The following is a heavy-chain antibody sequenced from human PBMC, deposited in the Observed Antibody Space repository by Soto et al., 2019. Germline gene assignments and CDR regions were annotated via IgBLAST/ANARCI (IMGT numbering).Heavy chain of an antibody. D-gene: IGHD6-13*01. CDR1: GFTFSNAW. CDR2: IKRTADSGTT. V-gene: IGHV3-15*01. CDR3: AKGKYSSSLSFQQ. Sequence: EEQLVESGGGLVEPGGSLRLSCAASGFTFSNAWMTWVRQAPGKGLEWVGRIKRTADSGTTDYAEPVKDRFTISRDDSENTLYLQMSSLKADDTALYYCAKGKYSSSLSFQQWGQGTLVTVSS. J-gene: IGHJ1*01.